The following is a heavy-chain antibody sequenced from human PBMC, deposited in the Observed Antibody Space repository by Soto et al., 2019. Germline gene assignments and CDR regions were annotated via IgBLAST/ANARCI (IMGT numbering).Heavy chain of an antibody. CDR1: RFTFSSYG. J-gene: IGHJ4*02. V-gene: IGHV3-23*01. D-gene: IGHD3-16*01. CDR3: AKEGRFGKRCFDF. Sequence: EVQLLESGGGFVQPGGSLRLSCAASRFTFSSYGMSWVRQSPGKGLEWVSGISASGKMTYYADSVRGRFTISRDNFANMVCIQINNLRGDDAAIYFCAKEGRFGKRCFDFWGQGALVPVSS. CDR2: ISASGKMT.